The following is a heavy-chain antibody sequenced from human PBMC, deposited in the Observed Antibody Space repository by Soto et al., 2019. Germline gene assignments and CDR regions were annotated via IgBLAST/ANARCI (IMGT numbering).Heavy chain of an antibody. CDR3: ARDGYDGSGSPYPAY. V-gene: IGHV4-59*01. CDR2: IYYLGST. Sequence: ASETLSLTCSVSGGSMSEYFWSWIRQSPGKGLEWIGYIYYLGSTDYNPSLKSRVTISVDTSKRQFSLRLTSVSAADSAVYYCARDGYDGSGSPYPAYWGPGTLVTVSS. J-gene: IGHJ4*02. D-gene: IGHD3-10*01. CDR1: GGSMSEYF.